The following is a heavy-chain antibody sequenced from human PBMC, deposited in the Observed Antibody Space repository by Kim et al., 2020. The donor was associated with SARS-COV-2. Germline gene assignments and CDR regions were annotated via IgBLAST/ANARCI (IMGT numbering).Heavy chain of an antibody. CDR2: IIPIFGTA. CDR1: GGTFSSYA. Sequence: SVKVSCKASGGTFSSYAISWVRQAPGQGLEWMGGIIPIFGTANYAQKFQGRVTITADESTSTAYMELSSLRSEDTAVYYCARAGSGLYYYYYYGMDVWGQGTTVTVSS. D-gene: IGHD3-10*01. V-gene: IGHV1-69*13. CDR3: ARAGSGLYYYYYYGMDV. J-gene: IGHJ6*02.